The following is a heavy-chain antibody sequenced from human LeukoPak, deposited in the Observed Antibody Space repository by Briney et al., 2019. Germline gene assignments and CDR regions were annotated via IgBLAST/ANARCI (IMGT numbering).Heavy chain of an antibody. J-gene: IGHJ4*02. V-gene: IGHV3-53*01. CDR3: ARLPSGNYYDSRD. CDR2: IYSGGST. Sequence: GGSLRLSCAASGFTVSSNYMSWVRQAPGKGLEWVSVIYSGGSTYYADSVKGRFTISRDNAKNSLYLQMNSLRAEDTAVYYCARLPSGNYYDSRDWGQGTLVTVSS. D-gene: IGHD3-22*01. CDR1: GFTVSSNY.